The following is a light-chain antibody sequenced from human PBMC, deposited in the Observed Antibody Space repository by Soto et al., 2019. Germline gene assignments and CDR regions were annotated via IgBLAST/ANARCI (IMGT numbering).Light chain of an antibody. J-gene: IGKJ1*01. CDR3: QQYNSYSART. CDR2: DAS. CDR1: QSISSW. V-gene: IGKV1-5*01. Sequence: DIQMTQSPSTLSASVGDRVTITCRASQSISSWLAWYQQKPGKAPKLLFYDASSLESGVPSRFSGSGSGTEFTLTISSLQPDDFATYYCQQYNSYSARTFGQGTKVEIK.